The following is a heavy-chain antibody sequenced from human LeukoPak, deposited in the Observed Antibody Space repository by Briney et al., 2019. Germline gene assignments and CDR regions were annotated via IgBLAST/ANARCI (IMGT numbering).Heavy chain of an antibody. D-gene: IGHD3-10*01. CDR1: GYTFTSYY. CDR3: ARTSMVRGVISPNFDY. J-gene: IGHJ4*02. CDR2: INPSGGST. V-gene: IGHV1-46*01. Sequence: ASGKVSCKASGYTFTSYYMHWVRQAPGQGLEGMGVINPSGGSTSYAQKFQGRVTMTRDTSTSTVYMELSSLRSEDTAVYYCARTSMVRGVISPNFDYWGQGTLVTVSS.